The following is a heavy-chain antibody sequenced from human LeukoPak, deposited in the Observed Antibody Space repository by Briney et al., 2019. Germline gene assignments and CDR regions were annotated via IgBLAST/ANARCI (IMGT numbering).Heavy chain of an antibody. V-gene: IGHV1-69*01. Sequence: SVKVSCKASGGTFSSYAISWVRQAPGQGLEWMGGIIPIFGTANYAQKFQGRVTITADESTSTAYMELSSLRSEDTAVYYCAREVDDPVPVNKLVFDPWGQGTLVTVSS. D-gene: IGHD1-1*01. J-gene: IGHJ5*02. CDR1: GGTFSSYA. CDR2: IIPIFGTA. CDR3: AREVDDPVPVNKLVFDP.